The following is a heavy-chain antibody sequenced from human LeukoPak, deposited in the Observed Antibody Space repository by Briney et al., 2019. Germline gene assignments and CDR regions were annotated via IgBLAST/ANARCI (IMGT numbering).Heavy chain of an antibody. CDR3: AINGGGDSGYGNFDY. Sequence: GGSLRLSCAVSGFTFDDYAMHWVRQVPGKGLEWVSGINWNSDSIGYADSVKGRFTTSRDNAKNSLYLQMNSQRAEDTAFYYCAINGGGDSGYGNFDYWGQGTLVTVSS. D-gene: IGHD5-12*01. CDR1: GFTFDDYA. J-gene: IGHJ4*02. V-gene: IGHV3-9*01. CDR2: INWNSDSI.